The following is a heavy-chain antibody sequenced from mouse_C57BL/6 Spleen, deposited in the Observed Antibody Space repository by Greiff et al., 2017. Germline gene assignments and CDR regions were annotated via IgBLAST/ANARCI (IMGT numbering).Heavy chain of an antibody. Sequence: EVQLVESGGGLVKPGGSLKLSCAASGFTFSDYGMHWVRQAPEKGLEWVAYISSGSSTIYYADTVKGRFTISRDNAKNTLFLQMTSLRSEDTAMYYCARSDPYYYGSSSYAMDYWGQGTSVTVSS. CDR2: ISSGSSTI. D-gene: IGHD1-1*01. J-gene: IGHJ4*01. V-gene: IGHV5-17*01. CDR3: ARSDPYYYGSSSYAMDY. CDR1: GFTFSDYG.